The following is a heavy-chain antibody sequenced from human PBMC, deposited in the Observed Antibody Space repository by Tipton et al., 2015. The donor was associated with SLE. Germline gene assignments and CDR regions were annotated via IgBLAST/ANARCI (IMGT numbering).Heavy chain of an antibody. CDR1: GYTFTNYF. V-gene: IGHV1-46*01. CDR3: AREDGYPAPYFDY. J-gene: IGHJ4*02. CDR2: INPSGGST. D-gene: IGHD5-24*01. Sequence: QSGAEVKKPGASVKVSCKASGYTFTNYFMHWVRQAPGQGLEWMGIINPSGGSTSYAQNFQGRVTLTRDTSTSTVYMEMSSLRSDDTAVYYCAREDGYPAPYFDYWGQGTLVTVSS.